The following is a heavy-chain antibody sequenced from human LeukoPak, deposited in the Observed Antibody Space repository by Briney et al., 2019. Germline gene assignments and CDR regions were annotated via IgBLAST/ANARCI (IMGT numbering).Heavy chain of an antibody. J-gene: IGHJ4*02. Sequence: SETLSLTCTVSGDSISSYYWSWIRQPPGKGLERIGYIYYSGSTNYNPPLKSRVTISVDTSKNQFSLKLSSVTAADTAVYYCARGYDSSGYYYWGQGTLVTVSS. D-gene: IGHD3-22*01. CDR3: ARGYDSSGYYY. CDR1: GDSISSYY. CDR2: IYYSGST. V-gene: IGHV4-59*01.